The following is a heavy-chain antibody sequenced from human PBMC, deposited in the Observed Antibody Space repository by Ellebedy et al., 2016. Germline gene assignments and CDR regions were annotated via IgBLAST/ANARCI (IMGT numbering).Heavy chain of an antibody. Sequence: GESLKISCAASSFIFSTYAMHWVRQAPGKGLEWVAYISYDGNNKQYADSVKGRFAISSDSSKNTLYLQMNSLRAEDTAVYYCARAPPFFGVVFLYGMDVWGQGTTVTVSS. CDR2: ISYDGNNK. J-gene: IGHJ6*02. CDR1: SFIFSTYA. D-gene: IGHD3-3*01. V-gene: IGHV3-30*09. CDR3: ARAPPFFGVVFLYGMDV.